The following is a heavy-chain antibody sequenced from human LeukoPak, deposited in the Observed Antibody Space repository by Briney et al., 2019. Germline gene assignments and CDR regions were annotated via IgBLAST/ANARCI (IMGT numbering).Heavy chain of an antibody. J-gene: IGHJ4*02. CDR1: GFTFTDYS. CDR3: ARILNYNYCSGGSCYSGPFDY. V-gene: IGHV3-21*01. Sequence: GGSLRLSCAASGFTFTDYSMNWVRQAPGKGLEWVSYISGSSSYIYYADSLKGRFTISRDNAKNSLYLQMNSLRAEDTAVYYCARILNYNYCSGGSCYSGPFDYWGQGTLVTVSS. D-gene: IGHD2-15*01. CDR2: ISGSSSYI.